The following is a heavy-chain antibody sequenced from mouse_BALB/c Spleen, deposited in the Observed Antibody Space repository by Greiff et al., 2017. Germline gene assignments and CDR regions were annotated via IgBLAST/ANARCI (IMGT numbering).Heavy chain of an antibody. V-gene: IGHV1-4*01. J-gene: IGHJ4*01. CDR2: INPSSGYT. CDR3: ARYYRWYYAMDY. CDR1: GYTFTSYT. D-gene: IGHD2-14*01. Sequence: QVQLKQSGAELARPGASVKMSCKASGYTFTSYTMHWVKQRPGQGLEWIGYINPSSGYTNYNQKFKDKATLTADKSSSTAYMQLSSLTSEDSAVYYCARYYRWYYAMDYWGQGTSVTVSS.